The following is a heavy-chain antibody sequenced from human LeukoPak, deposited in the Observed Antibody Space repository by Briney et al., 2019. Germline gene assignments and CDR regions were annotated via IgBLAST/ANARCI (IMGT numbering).Heavy chain of an antibody. CDR2: IKQDGSEK. D-gene: IGHD3-9*01. J-gene: IGHJ6*02. CDR3: AREYWATITISFDI. CDR1: GFTFSSYW. V-gene: IGHV3-7*01. Sequence: QPGGSLRLSCAASGFTFSSYWMSWVRQAPGKGLEWVANIKQDGSEKYYVDSVKGRFTISRDNAKNSLYLQMNSLRAEDTAVYYCAREYWATITISFDIWGQGTTVTVSS.